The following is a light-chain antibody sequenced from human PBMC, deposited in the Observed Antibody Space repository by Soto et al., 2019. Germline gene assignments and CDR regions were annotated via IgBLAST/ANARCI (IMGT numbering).Light chain of an antibody. CDR2: AAS. CDR3: QQSFSSPPWT. Sequence: DIQMTQSPSSLSASVGDSVTITCRASQNIETYLNWYQQKPGKAPNLLIYAASSLHSGVPSRFSGSGSGTDFTLPISSLQPEEVATYYCQQSFSSPPWTFGQGTKVDIK. V-gene: IGKV1-39*01. J-gene: IGKJ1*01. CDR1: QNIETY.